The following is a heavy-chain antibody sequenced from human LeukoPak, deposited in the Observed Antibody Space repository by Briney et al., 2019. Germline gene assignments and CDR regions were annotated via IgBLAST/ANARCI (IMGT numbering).Heavy chain of an antibody. CDR1: GFTFSRPW. J-gene: IGHJ6*02. V-gene: IGHV3-7*01. CDR2: IKPDGSDK. CDR3: TIEGGYDMDV. Sequence: GGSLRLSCAASGFTFSRPWMHWVRQAPGKGLEWVANIKPDGSDKYYVDSAKGRFTISRDNAKNSLYLQMNSLRAEDTAVYYCTIEGGYDMDVWGQGTTVTVSS. D-gene: IGHD1-26*01.